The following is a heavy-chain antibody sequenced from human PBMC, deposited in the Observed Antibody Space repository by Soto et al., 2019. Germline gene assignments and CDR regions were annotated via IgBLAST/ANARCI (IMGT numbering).Heavy chain of an antibody. D-gene: IGHD2-21*01. CDR3: ATAIPLWSTLPDAY. CDR2: ISYDERKT. CDR1: GFTFRNFD. Sequence: QVQLVESGGGVVQPGRSLRLSCAAAGFTFRNFDMHWVRQAPGKGLVWVALISYDERKTFYADSVKGRFTISRDNSENTLYLQMSSLRGEDSAVYFCATAIPLWSTLPDAYWGQGTLVTVSS. V-gene: IGHV3-30*03. J-gene: IGHJ4*02.